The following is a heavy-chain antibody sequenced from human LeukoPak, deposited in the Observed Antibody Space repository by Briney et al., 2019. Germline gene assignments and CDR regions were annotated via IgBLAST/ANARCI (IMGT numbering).Heavy chain of an antibody. J-gene: IGHJ4*02. CDR1: GFTFSSYA. V-gene: IGHV3-23*01. CDR3: AKRGLAAALFR. Sequence: GGSLRLSCAASGFTFSSYAMSWVRQAPGKGLEWVSDISGSGGSTYYADSVKGRFTISRDNSKNTLYLQMNRPRAEDTAVYYCAKRGLAAALFRWGQGTLVTVSS. CDR2: ISGSGGST. D-gene: IGHD6-13*01.